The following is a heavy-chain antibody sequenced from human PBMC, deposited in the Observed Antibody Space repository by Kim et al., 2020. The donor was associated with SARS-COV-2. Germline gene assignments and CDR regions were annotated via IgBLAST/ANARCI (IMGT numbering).Heavy chain of an antibody. CDR2: SII. Sequence: SIIHYADSVKGRFTISRDNADNSLYLQVNSLRAEETAVYYCVRETQWYFDRWGRGTLVTVSS. V-gene: IGHV3-11*04. CDR3: VRETQWYFDR. J-gene: IGHJ2*01.